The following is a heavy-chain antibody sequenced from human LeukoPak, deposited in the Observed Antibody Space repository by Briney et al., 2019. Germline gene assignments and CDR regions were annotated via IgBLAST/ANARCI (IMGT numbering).Heavy chain of an antibody. CDR1: GGSFSGCY. J-gene: IGHJ4*02. CDR2: INHSGST. CDR3: ARGRRPSAGWRD. D-gene: IGHD6-13*01. V-gene: IGHV4-34*01. Sequence: SETLSLTCAVYGGSFSGCYWSWIRQPPGKGLEWIGEINHSGSTNYNPSLKSRVTISVDTSKNQFSLKLSSVTAADTAVYYCARGRRPSAGWRDWGQGTLVTVSS.